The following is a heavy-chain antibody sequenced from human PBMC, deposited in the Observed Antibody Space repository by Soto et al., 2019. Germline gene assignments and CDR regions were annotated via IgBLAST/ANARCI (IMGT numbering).Heavy chain of an antibody. Sequence: EVQLVESGGGLVQPGGSLRLSCVASGFTFSTDSMNWVRQAPGKGLEWVAHISTSGATRYYADSVKGRFAISRDNAKTSLYLQMDSLRNEDTAVYYCARFFGSGFDYWGQGTLVTVSS. CDR1: GFTFSTDS. CDR3: ARFFGSGFDY. J-gene: IGHJ4*02. D-gene: IGHD6-19*01. CDR2: ISTSGATR. V-gene: IGHV3-48*02.